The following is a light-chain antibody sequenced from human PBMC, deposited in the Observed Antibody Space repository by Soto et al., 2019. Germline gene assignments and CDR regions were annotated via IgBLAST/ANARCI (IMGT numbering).Light chain of an antibody. V-gene: IGLV1-40*01. CDR3: QSYDSSLSGWV. Sequence: QSVLTQPPSVSGAPGQRVTISCTGSSSNIGAGYDVKWYQQLPGTAPKLLIHGNSNRPSGVPDRFSGSKSGTSASLAITGLQAEDEADYYCQSYDSSLSGWVFGGGTKLPVL. CDR1: SSNIGAGYD. J-gene: IGLJ3*02. CDR2: GNS.